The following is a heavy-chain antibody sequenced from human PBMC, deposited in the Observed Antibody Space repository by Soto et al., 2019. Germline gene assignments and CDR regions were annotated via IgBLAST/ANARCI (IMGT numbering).Heavy chain of an antibody. CDR2: IIPIFGTA. V-gene: IGHV1-69*13. CDR3: ARGTYYYDSSGYKQNWSDP. D-gene: IGHD3-22*01. CDR1: GGTFSSYA. J-gene: IGHJ5*02. Sequence: ASVKVSCKASGGTFSSYAISWVRQAPGQGLEWVGGIIPIFGTANYAQKFQGRVTITADESTSTAYMELSSLRSEDTAVYYCARGTYYYDSSGYKQNWSDPWGQGTLVTVSS.